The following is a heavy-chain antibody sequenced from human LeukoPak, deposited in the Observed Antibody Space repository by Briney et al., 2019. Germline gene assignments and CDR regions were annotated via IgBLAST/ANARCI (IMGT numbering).Heavy chain of an antibody. CDR2: IYHSGST. CDR1: GYSISSGYY. D-gene: IGHD6-19*01. CDR3: ARAPSSGWYRPFDY. J-gene: IGHJ4*02. V-gene: IGHV4-38-2*02. Sequence: SETLSLTCTVSGYSISSGYYWGWIRQPPGKGLEWIGSIYHSGSTYYNPSLKSRVTISVDTSKNQFSLKLSSVTAADTAVYYCARAPSSGWYRPFDYWGQGTLVTVSS.